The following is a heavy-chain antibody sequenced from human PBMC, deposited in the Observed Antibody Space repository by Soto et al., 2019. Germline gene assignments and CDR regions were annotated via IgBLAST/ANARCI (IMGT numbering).Heavy chain of an antibody. J-gene: IGHJ3*02. D-gene: IGHD6-19*01. CDR2: INPNSGGT. Sequence: ASVRGSCKASGYSFTGYYMHWLRQAPGQGLEWMGWINPNSGGTNYAQKFQGWVTMTRDTSISTAYMELSRLRSDDTAVYYCARERHPLIAVAGTDAFDIWG. CDR3: ARERHPLIAVAGTDAFDI. V-gene: IGHV1-2*04. CDR1: GYSFTGYY.